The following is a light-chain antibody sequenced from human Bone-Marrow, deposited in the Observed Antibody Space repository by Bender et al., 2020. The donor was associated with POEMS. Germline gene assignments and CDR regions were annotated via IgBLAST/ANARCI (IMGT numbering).Light chain of an antibody. CDR3: QTWGTGIVV. CDR1: SEDSFFA. J-gene: IGLJ2*01. CDR2: LNSDGSH. Sequence: QPVLTQSPSASASLGASVKITCTLSSEDSFFAIAWHQHHPEKGPRYLMKLNSDGSHTKGDGIPDRFSGSSSGAERYLTISGLQSDDEADYYCQTWGTGIVVFGGGTKLTVL. V-gene: IGLV4-69*01.